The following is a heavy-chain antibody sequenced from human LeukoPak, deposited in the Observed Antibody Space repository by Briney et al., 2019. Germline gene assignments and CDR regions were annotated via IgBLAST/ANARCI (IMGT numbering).Heavy chain of an antibody. V-gene: IGHV3-30*18. D-gene: IGHD1-26*01. Sequence: GGSLRLSCAASGFTFSSYGMHWVRQAPGKGLEWVAVISYDGSNKYYADSVKGRFTISRDNSKNTLYLQMNSLRAEDTAVYYCAKVSGSYVSYYYYYMDVWGKGTTVTVSS. J-gene: IGHJ6*03. CDR3: AKVSGSYVSYYYYYMDV. CDR1: GFTFSSYG. CDR2: ISYDGSNK.